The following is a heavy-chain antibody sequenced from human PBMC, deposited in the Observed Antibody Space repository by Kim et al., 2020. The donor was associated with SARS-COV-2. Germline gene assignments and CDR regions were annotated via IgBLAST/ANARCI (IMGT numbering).Heavy chain of an antibody. CDR2: IYYSGST. CDR3: ARNFLRGTGGVLRFLEWHYGMDV. Sequence: SETLSLTCTVSGGSISSSSYYWGWIRQPPGKGLEWIGSIYYSGSTYYNPSLKSRVTISVDTSKNQFSLKLSSVTAADTAVYYCARNFLRGTGGVLRFLEWHYGMDVWGQGTTVTVSS. J-gene: IGHJ6*02. V-gene: IGHV4-39*07. CDR1: GGSISSSSYY. D-gene: IGHD3-3*01.